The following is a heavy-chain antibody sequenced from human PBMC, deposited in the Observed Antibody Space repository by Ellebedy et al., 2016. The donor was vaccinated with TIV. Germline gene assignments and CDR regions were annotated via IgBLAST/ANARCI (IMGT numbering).Heavy chain of an antibody. CDR1: GFTFTTYA. J-gene: IGHJ4*02. CDR2: VSGSGGGT. V-gene: IGHV3-23*01. Sequence: PGGSLRLSCAASGFTFTTYAMNWVRQAPGKGLEWVSTVSGSGGGTYYADSVKGRFTISRDNSKNTLYLQMNSLRAEDTAVYFCTRGWGSLDYWGQGTLVTVSS. CDR3: TRGWGSLDY. D-gene: IGHD3-16*02.